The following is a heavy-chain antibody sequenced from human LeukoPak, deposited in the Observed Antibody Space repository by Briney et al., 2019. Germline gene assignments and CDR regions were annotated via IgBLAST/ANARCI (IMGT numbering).Heavy chain of an antibody. CDR2: IYYSGST. CDR1: GGSISNYY. CDR3: ARPGAGERGDY. J-gene: IGHJ4*02. Sequence: SETLSLTCIVSGGSISNYYWGWIRQPPGKGLEWIGSIYYSGSTYYNPSLKSRVTISVDTSKNQFSLKLSSVTAADTAVYYCARPGAGERGDYWGQGTLVTVSS. V-gene: IGHV4-39*01. D-gene: IGHD7-27*01.